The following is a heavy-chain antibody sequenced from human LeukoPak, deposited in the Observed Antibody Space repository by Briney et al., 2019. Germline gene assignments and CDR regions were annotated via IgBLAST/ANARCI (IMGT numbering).Heavy chain of an antibody. CDR1: GGSISSYY. CDR2: IYTSGST. CDR3: ARDHYDFWSGPKGSWFDP. D-gene: IGHD3-3*01. V-gene: IGHV4-4*07. Sequence: SETLSLTCTVSGGSISSYYWSWIRQPAGKGLEWIGRIYTSGSTNYNPSLKSRVTMSVDTSKNQFSLKLSSVTAADTAVYYCARDHYDFWSGPKGSWFDPWGRGTLVTVSS. J-gene: IGHJ5*02.